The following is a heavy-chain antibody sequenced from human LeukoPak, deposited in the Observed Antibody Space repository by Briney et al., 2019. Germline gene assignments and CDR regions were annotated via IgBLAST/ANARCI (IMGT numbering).Heavy chain of an antibody. J-gene: IGHJ6*03. CDR2: ISYDGSNK. CDR3: TRHRQARPYSSSSGDYYYYYMDV. D-gene: IGHD6-6*01. V-gene: IGHV3-30*03. Sequence: PGGSLRLSCAASGFTFSSYGMHWVRQAPGKGLEWVAVISYDGSNKYYADSVKGRFTISRDNSKNTAYLQMNSLKTEDTAVYYCTRHRQARPYSSSSGDYYYYYMDVWGKGTTVTVSS. CDR1: GFTFSSYG.